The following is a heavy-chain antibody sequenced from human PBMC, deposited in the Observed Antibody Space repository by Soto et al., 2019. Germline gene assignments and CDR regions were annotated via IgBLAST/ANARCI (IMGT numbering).Heavy chain of an antibody. D-gene: IGHD6-19*01. Sequence: GGSLRLSCAASGFTFSSYAMSWVRQAPGKGLEWVPAISGSGGSTYYADSVKGRFTISRDNSKNTLYLQMNSLRAEDTAVYYCAKDLRWLVPYYYYGMDVWGQGTTVTVSS. CDR3: AKDLRWLVPYYYYGMDV. V-gene: IGHV3-23*01. CDR2: ISGSGGST. J-gene: IGHJ6*02. CDR1: GFTFSSYA.